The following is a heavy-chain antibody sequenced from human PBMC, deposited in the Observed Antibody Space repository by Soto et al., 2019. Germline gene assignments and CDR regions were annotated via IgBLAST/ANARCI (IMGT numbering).Heavy chain of an antibody. D-gene: IGHD1-26*01. V-gene: IGHV3-33*01. J-gene: IGHJ6*02. Sequence: GGSLILSCAASGFTFSSYGMHWVRQAPGKGLEWVAVIWYDGSNKYYADSVKGRFTISRDNSKNTLYLQMNSLRAEDTAVYYCARDTDSVEGSYYVYYYGMDVWGQGTTVTVSS. CDR3: ARDTDSVEGSYYVYYYGMDV. CDR1: GFTFSSYG. CDR2: IWYDGSNK.